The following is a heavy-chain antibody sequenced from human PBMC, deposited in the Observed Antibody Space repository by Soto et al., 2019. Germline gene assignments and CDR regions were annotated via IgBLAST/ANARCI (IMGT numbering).Heavy chain of an antibody. V-gene: IGHV3-23*01. CDR3: AKDNAHWLVDY. CDR2: ISGSGGST. Sequence: GGSLRLSCAASGFTFSSYAMSWVRQAPGKGLEWVSAISGSGGSTYYADSVKGRFTISRDNSKNTLFLQMDSLRAEDTAVYYCAKDNAHWLVDYRGQGTLVTVSS. CDR1: GFTFSSYA. D-gene: IGHD6-19*01. J-gene: IGHJ4*02.